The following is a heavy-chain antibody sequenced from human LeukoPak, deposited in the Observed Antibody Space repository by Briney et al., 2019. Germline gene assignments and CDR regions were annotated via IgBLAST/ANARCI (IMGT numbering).Heavy chain of an antibody. CDR1: GGSISSYY. D-gene: IGHD2-15*01. V-gene: IGHV4-59*01. Sequence: SETLPLTCTVSGGSISSYYWSWIRQPPGKGLEWIGYIYYSGSTNYNPSLKSRVTISVDTSKNQFSLKLSSVTAADTAVYYCARRMGCSGSTCYGDYWGQGILVTVSS. CDR3: ARRMGCSGSTCYGDY. J-gene: IGHJ4*02. CDR2: IYYSGST.